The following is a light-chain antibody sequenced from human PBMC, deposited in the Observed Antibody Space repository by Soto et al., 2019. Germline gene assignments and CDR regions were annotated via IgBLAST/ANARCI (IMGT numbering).Light chain of an antibody. CDR2: GAF. J-gene: IGKJ2*01. V-gene: IGKV3-15*01. Sequence: RVITQDRATLAVATGEYVTRPRRASQSVTSNVAWYQQKPCQAPRLLIYGAFIRATGIPARFSGSGFGTEFTLAISSLPSEDFAVYFCQQYNAWPPYSLGQGTKVDIK. CDR3: QQYNAWPPYS. CDR1: QSVTSN.